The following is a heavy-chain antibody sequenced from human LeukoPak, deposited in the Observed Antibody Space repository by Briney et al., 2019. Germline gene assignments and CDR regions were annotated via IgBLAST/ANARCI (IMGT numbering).Heavy chain of an antibody. CDR3: ATQAEGSDNYWYYFDY. CDR2: IYNSGST. J-gene: IGHJ4*02. D-gene: IGHD2-8*02. Sequence: SQTLSLTCTVSGGSIRSGGYCWSWIREHPGKGLEWIGYIYNSGSTYYNPSLKSRVTISADTSKNQFSLNMSSLTAADTAVYYCATQAEGSDNYWYYFDYWGQGTLVTVSS. V-gene: IGHV4-31*03. CDR1: GGSIRSGGYC.